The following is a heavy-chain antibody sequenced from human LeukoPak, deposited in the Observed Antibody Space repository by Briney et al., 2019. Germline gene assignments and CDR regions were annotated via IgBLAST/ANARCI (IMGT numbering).Heavy chain of an antibody. J-gene: IGHJ3*02. D-gene: IGHD2-15*01. V-gene: IGHV3-30*03. CDR2: ISYDGSNK. Sequence: PGGSLRLSCAASGFTFSSYGMHWVRQAPGKGLEWVAVISYDGSNKYYADSVKGRFTISRDNSKNTLYLQMNSLRAEDTAVYYCARDAAFSAFNMWGQGTMVTVSS. CDR3: ARDAAFSAFNM. CDR1: GFTFSSYG.